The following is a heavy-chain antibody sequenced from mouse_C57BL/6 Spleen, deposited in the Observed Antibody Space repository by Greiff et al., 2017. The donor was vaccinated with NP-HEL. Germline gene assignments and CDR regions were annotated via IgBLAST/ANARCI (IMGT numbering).Heavy chain of an antibody. J-gene: IGHJ3*01. CDR3: ARRGYYYGSSPWFAY. CDR2: INPNNGGT. V-gene: IGHV1-22*01. D-gene: IGHD1-1*01. CDR1: GYTFTDYN. Sequence: VQLKQSGPELVKPGASVKMSCKASGYTFTDYNMHWVKQSHGKSLEWIGYINPNNGGTSYNQKFKGKATLTVNKSSSTAYMELRSLTSEDSAVYYCARRGYYYGSSPWFAYWGQGTLVTVSA.